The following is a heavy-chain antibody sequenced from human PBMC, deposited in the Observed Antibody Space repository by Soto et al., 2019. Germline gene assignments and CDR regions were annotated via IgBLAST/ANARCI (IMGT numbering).Heavy chain of an antibody. CDR3: ARSDSVIMVYAW. J-gene: IGHJ4*02. Sequence: QVQLQESGPGLVKPSQTLSLTCTVSGGSISSGGYYCSWIRKHPGKVLEWIGYIYYSGSTYYNPSLKSRVTISVDTSKNQFSLKLSSVTAADTSVYYCARSDSVIMVYAWWGQGPLVTVSS. V-gene: IGHV4-31*03. CDR2: IYYSGST. D-gene: IGHD2-8*01. CDR1: GGSISSGGYY.